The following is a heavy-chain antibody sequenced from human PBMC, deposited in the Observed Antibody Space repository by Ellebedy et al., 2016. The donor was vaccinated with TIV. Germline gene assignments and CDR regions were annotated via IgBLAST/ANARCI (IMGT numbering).Heavy chain of an antibody. J-gene: IGHJ6*02. Sequence: ASVKVSCKTSGYTFSSYAINWVREAPGQGFEWMGGIAAHSGDTHYAQNFQGRVTMTTDTSTTTVYMELRSLTSDDTAIYYCARAFDPRSSPRMDVWGQGTTVTVSS. CDR2: IAAHSGDT. V-gene: IGHV1-18*01. CDR3: ARAFDPRSSPRMDV. CDR1: GYTFSSYA. D-gene: IGHD6-6*01.